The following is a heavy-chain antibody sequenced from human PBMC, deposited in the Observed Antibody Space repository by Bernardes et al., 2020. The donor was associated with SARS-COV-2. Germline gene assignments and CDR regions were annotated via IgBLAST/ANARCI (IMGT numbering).Heavy chain of an antibody. Sequence: GGSLRLSCAASAFTFSSYWMTWVRQAPGKGLEWVANIKQYGSEKYYVDSVKGRFTISRDNAKNSLYLQMNSLRAEDTAVYYCARVGPGSARDAEYFQHWGQGTLVTVSS. CDR2: IKQYGSEK. J-gene: IGHJ1*01. CDR3: ARVGPGSARDAEYFQH. CDR1: AFTFSSYW. V-gene: IGHV3-7*03. D-gene: IGHD2-21*02.